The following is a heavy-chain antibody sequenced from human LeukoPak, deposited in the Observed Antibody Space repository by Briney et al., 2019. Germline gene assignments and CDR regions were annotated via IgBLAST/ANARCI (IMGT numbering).Heavy chain of an antibody. J-gene: IGHJ6*02. CDR2: IYPGDSDT. CDR3: ARLGGDIVVVPAAMQSPPYYGMDV. D-gene: IGHD2-2*01. CDR1: GYSFTSYW. Sequence: GESLKISCKGSGYSFTSYWIGWVRQMPGKGLEWMGIIYPGDSDTRYSPSFQGQVTISADKSIGTAYLQWSSLKASDTAMYYCARLGGDIVVVPAAMQSPPYYGMDVWGQGTTVTVSS. V-gene: IGHV5-51*01.